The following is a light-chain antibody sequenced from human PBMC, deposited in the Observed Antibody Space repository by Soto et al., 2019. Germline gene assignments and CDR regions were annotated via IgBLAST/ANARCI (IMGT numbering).Light chain of an antibody. CDR2: DVS. V-gene: IGLV2-14*03. CDR3: TAYPSNGYVL. J-gene: IGLJ2*01. CDR1: SSDVGTYEY. Sequence: QSALTQPASVSGSPGQSITISCTGTSSDVGTYEYVSWYQHHPGKAPKLMIYDVSNRPSGVSDRFSGSKSGNTASLTISGLQVEDEAEYYFTAYPSNGYVLLGGGTKPTVL.